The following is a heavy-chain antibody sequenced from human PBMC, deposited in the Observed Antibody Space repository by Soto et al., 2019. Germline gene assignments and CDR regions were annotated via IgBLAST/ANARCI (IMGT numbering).Heavy chain of an antibody. CDR3: ARTDHVGYYQD. V-gene: IGHV4-38-2*01. Sequence: SETLSLTCRFSGYSISSTKYYLGWLRQSPGKGLVWIGSIYHSGTTYYNPSLESRVTISLDTSQSRFALMLSSVTAADSAVYYCARTDHVGYYQDCGQGNLVTVSS. CDR1: GYSISSTKYY. J-gene: IGHJ4*02. CDR2: IYHSGTT. D-gene: IGHD3-3*01.